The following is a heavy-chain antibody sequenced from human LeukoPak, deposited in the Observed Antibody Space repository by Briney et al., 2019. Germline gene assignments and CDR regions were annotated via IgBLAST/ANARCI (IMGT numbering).Heavy chain of an antibody. CDR1: GFTFSSYS. J-gene: IGHJ3*02. D-gene: IGHD6-19*01. CDR3: ARDKSSAGDASDI. V-gene: IGHV3-21*01. Sequence: GGSLRLSCAASGFTFSSYSMNWVRQAPGKGLEWVSSISSSSSYIYYADSVKGRFTISRDNAKNSLYLQMNSLRAEDTAVYYCARDKSSAGDASDIWGQGTMVTVSS. CDR2: ISSSSSYI.